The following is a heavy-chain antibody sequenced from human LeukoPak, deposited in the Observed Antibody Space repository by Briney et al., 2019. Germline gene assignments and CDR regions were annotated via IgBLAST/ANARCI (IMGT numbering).Heavy chain of an antibody. J-gene: IGHJ4*02. V-gene: IGHV7-4-1*02. D-gene: IGHD3-16*02. CDR1: GYSENFYG. CDR3: ARAFQSLGGLSLPDY. Sequence: GASVKVSCKTSGYSENFYGITWVRQVAGQGLEWMGWINPSTGNPTYAQGFTGRFVFSLDTSVSTTYLQISSLKAEDTAVYFCARAFQSLGGLSLPDYWGQGTLVTVSS. CDR2: INPSTGNP.